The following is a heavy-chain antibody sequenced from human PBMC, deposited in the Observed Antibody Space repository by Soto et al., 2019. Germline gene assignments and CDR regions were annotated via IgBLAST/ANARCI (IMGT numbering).Heavy chain of an antibody. V-gene: IGHV4-4*02. CDR1: GGSISVSNW. Sequence: SETLSLTCAVSGGSISVSNWWIWVRQPSGKGLEWYGEIYHSGYTSYLPSLKSRVIISVDKSKNQYSLKLRSVTAADTAVYYCARRPRPKNYVMDVWGQGTTVTVSS. J-gene: IGHJ6*02. D-gene: IGHD6-6*01. CDR3: ARRPRPKNYVMDV. CDR2: IYHSGYT.